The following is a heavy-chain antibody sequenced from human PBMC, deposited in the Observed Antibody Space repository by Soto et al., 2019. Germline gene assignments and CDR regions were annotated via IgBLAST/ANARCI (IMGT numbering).Heavy chain of an antibody. D-gene: IGHD6-19*01. J-gene: IGHJ6*01. CDR1: GDSVSSNSSA. CDR3: ATDTGRLIIAVGDCYY. Sequence: SQALSLTFASSGDSVSSNSSAWNWIRQSPSRGLEWRGRTDYRSKLSNDYAVSVKSRITINPDTSKNQFSLQLNSVTPEDTAVYYCATDTGRLIIAVGDCYY. V-gene: IGHV6-1*01. CDR2: TDYRSKLSN.